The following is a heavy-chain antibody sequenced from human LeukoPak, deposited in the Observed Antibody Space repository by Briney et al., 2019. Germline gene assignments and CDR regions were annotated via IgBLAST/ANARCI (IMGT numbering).Heavy chain of an antibody. Sequence: ASVKVSCKASGYTFTSYGISWVRQAPGQGLEWMGWISAYNGNTNYAQKHQGRVTMTTDTSTSTAYMELRSLRSDDTAVYYCAREGRRYSYGLTDFDYWGQGTLVTVSS. D-gene: IGHD5-18*01. CDR1: GYTFTSYG. V-gene: IGHV1-18*01. J-gene: IGHJ4*02. CDR3: AREGRRYSYGLTDFDY. CDR2: ISAYNGNT.